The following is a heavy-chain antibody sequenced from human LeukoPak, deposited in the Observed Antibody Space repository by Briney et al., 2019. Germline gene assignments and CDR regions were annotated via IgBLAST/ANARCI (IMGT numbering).Heavy chain of an antibody. J-gene: IGHJ4*02. CDR3: ARGAGDSNGYYYVY. V-gene: IGHV1-69*13. CDR2: IIPIFGTA. CDR1: GGTFNSYA. Sequence: SVKVSCKASGGTFNSYAISWVRQAPGQGLEWMGGIIPIFGTANYAQNFQGRVTITADESTSTAYMDLSSLRSEDTAVYYCARGAGDSNGYYYVYWGQGTRVIVSS. D-gene: IGHD3-22*01.